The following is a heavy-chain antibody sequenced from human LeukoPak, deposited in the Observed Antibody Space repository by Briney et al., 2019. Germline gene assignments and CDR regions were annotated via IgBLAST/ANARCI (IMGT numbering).Heavy chain of an antibody. CDR2: ISYDGSNK. D-gene: IGHD3-3*01. V-gene: IGHV3-30-3*01. CDR1: GFTFSNYA. Sequence: GGSLRLSCAASGFTFSNYAMHWVRQAPGKGLEWVALISYDGSNKCYADSVKGRFTISRDNFKNTLYLQMNSLRGEDTAVYYCARGAPRNYDFWSGPFDYWGQGSLVTVSS. J-gene: IGHJ4*02. CDR3: ARGAPRNYDFWSGPFDY.